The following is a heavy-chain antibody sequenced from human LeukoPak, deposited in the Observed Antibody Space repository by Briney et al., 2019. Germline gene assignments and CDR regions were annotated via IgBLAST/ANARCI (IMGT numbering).Heavy chain of an antibody. D-gene: IGHD3-22*01. J-gene: IGHJ4*02. V-gene: IGHV4-39*01. CDR3: ARGLRHYDSSGYYYY. Sequence: PSETLSLTCTVSGGSISSSSYYWAWIRQPPGKGLEWIGSIYYSGSTYYNPSLKSRVTISVDTSKNQFSLKLSSVTAADTAVYYCARGLRHYDSSGYYYYWGQGSLVTVSS. CDR1: GGSISSSSYY. CDR2: IYYSGST.